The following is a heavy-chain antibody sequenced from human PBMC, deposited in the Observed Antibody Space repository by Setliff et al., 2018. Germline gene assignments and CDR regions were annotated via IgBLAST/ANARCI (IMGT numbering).Heavy chain of an antibody. J-gene: IGHJ5*02. V-gene: IGHV1-2*02. Sequence: ASVKVSCKASGFTLSDYFIHWVRQAPGQGLEWMGWINPNSGGTNYAQRFQGRVTMTRDTSISTAYMELNRLTSDDAAMYYCARAGGTYCSNGVCHNWFDPWGQGTLVTV. D-gene: IGHD2-8*01. CDR3: ARAGGTYCSNGVCHNWFDP. CDR1: GFTLSDYF. CDR2: INPNSGGT.